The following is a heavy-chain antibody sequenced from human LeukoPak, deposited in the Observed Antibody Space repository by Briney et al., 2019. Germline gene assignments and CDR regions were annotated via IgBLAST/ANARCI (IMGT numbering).Heavy chain of an antibody. J-gene: IGHJ6*02. V-gene: IGHV3-30-3*01. Sequence: GRSLRLSCAASGFTFSSYAMHWVRQAPGKGLEWVAVISYDGSNKYYADSVKGRFTISRDNSKNMLYLQMNSLRAEDTAVYYCARDRVAGVGSYYYYGMDVWGQGTTVTVSS. CDR3: ARDRVAGVGSYYYYGMDV. D-gene: IGHD6-19*01. CDR1: GFTFSSYA. CDR2: ISYDGSNK.